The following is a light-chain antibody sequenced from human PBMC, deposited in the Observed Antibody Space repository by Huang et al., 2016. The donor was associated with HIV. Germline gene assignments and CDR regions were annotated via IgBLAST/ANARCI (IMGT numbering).Light chain of an antibody. V-gene: IGKV3-15*01. Sequence: EIVMTQSPATLSVSPGERATLSCRASQSVSSNLAWYQRKPGQAPRLLIYGASTRATGIPARLSGSGSGTEFTLTISSLQSEDFAVYYCQQYNNWPPLITFGQGTRLEIK. CDR1: QSVSSN. CDR3: QQYNNWPPLIT. J-gene: IGKJ5*01. CDR2: GAS.